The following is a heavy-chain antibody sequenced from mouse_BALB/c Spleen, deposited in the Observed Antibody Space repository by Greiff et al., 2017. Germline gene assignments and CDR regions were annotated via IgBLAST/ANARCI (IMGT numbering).Heavy chain of an antibody. J-gene: IGHJ2*01. CDR2: ISSGSSTI. CDR3: ARGYDGYFDY. CDR1: GFTFSSFG. Sequence: EVKVVESGGGLVQPGGSRKLSCAASGFTFSSFGMHWVRQAPEKGLEWVAYISSGSSTIYYADTVKGRFTITRDNPKNTLFLQMTSLRSEDTAMFYCARGYDGYFDYWGQGTTLTVSA. D-gene: IGHD2-3*01. V-gene: IGHV5-17*02.